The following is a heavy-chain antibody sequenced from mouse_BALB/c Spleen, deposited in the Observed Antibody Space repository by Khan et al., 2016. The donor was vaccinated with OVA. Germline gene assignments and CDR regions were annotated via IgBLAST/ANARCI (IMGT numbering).Heavy chain of an antibody. CDR2: INPSTGYT. CDR1: GYTFINYW. J-gene: IGHJ2*01. CDR3: ARRGLRGGFDY. D-gene: IGHD1-1*01. V-gene: IGHV1-7*01. Sequence: QVQLKQSGAELAKPGASVKMSCKASGYTFINYWILWVKQRPGQGLEWIGYINPSTGYTEYNQNFKDKATLTADKSSSTAYMQLSSLTSEDSAVYYCARRGLRGGFDYGGQGTTRTVSS.